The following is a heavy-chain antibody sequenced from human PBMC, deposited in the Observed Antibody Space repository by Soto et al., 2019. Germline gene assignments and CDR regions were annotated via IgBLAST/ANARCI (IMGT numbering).Heavy chain of an antibody. CDR1: GGSFIGYY. D-gene: IGHD6-19*01. CDR3: ARGWGSSGWANYYYYYGMDV. J-gene: IGHJ6*02. V-gene: IGHV4-34*01. Sequence: PSETLSLTCAVYGGSFIGYYWICIRHPPLKWLEWIGEINHSGSTNYNPSLKSRVTISVDTSKNQFSLKLSSVTAADTAVYYCARGWGSSGWANYYYYYGMDVWGQGTTVTVSS. CDR2: INHSGST.